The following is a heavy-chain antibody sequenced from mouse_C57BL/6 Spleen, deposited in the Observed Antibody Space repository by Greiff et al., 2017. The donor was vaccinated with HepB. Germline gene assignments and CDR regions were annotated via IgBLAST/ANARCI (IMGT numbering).Heavy chain of an antibody. Sequence: EVQLQQSGTVLARPGASVKMSCKTSGYTFTSYWMHWVKQRPGQGREWIGAIYPGNSDTSYNQKFKGKAKLTAVTSASTAYMELSSLTNEDSAVYYCTRCPDYYGSSLYYAMDYWGQGTSVTVSS. D-gene: IGHD1-1*01. CDR3: TRCPDYYGSSLYYAMDY. V-gene: IGHV1-5*01. CDR2: IYPGNSDT. CDR1: GYTFTSYW. J-gene: IGHJ4*01.